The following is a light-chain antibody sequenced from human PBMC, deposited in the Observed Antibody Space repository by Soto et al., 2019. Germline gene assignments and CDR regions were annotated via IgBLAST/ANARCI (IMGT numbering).Light chain of an antibody. J-gene: IGKJ1*01. V-gene: IGKV1-5*03. CDR1: QSTSTW. CDR2: KVS. CDR3: QQYGRYRT. Sequence: DIQMTQSPSTLSASVGDRVTITCRASQSTSTWLAWYQHKPGKAPNRLIYKVSRLESGVPSRFSGSGSGTEFTLTISSLQHDDVATYYCQQYGRYRTFGQGTKVEI.